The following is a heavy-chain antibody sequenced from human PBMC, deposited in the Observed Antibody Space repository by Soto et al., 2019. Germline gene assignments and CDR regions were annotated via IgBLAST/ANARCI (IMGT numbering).Heavy chain of an antibody. CDR2: ISAYNGNT. D-gene: IGHD3-9*01. CDR1: GYTSTSYG. V-gene: IGHV1-18*01. Sequence: ASVKVSCKASGYTSTSYGISWVRQAPGQGLEWMGWISAYNGNTNYAQKLQGRVTMTTDTSTSTAYMELRSLRSDDTAVYYCARDKGYDILTGYSSVYYYYGMDVWGQGTTVTVSS. J-gene: IGHJ6*02. CDR3: ARDKGYDILTGYSSVYYYYGMDV.